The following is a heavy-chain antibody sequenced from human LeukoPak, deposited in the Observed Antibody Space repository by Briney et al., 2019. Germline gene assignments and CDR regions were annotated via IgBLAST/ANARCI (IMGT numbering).Heavy chain of an antibody. J-gene: IGHJ6*03. CDR3: ARAGTPAYYYYMDV. D-gene: IGHD1-26*01. Sequence: GASVKVSCKASGYIFTGYYMHWMRQAPGQGLEWMGWINPNSGGTNYAQKFQGRVTMTRDTFISTVYMDLSRLRSDDTAVYYCARAGTPAYYYYMDVWGKGTTVTVSS. CDR1: GYIFTGYY. CDR2: INPNSGGT. V-gene: IGHV1-2*02.